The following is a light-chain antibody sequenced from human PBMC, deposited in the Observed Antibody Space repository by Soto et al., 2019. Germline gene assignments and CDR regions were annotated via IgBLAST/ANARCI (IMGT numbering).Light chain of an antibody. J-gene: IGKJ1*01. Sequence: IVLTKSPGTLSLSPGERATLSCRASQSASSSYLAWYQQKPGQAPRLLIYGASSRATGIPDRFSGSGSGTDFTLTISRLEPEDFAVYYCQQYGISPTTFGQGTKVDIK. V-gene: IGKV3-20*01. CDR2: GAS. CDR1: QSASSSY. CDR3: QQYGISPTT.